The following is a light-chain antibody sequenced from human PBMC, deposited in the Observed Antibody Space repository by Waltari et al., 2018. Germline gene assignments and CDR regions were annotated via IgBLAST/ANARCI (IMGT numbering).Light chain of an antibody. J-gene: IGLJ2*01. CDR2: GVS. V-gene: IGLV2-14*01. Sequence: QSALTQPASVSGSPGQSIPISCTGTSSDVGIYRFVSWYQQHPGKAPKLMIYGVSNRPAGVSNRFSGSKSGNTASLTISGLQAEDEADYYCSSYTTSTSYVVFGGGTKLTVL. CDR1: SSDVGIYRF. CDR3: SSYTTSTSYVV.